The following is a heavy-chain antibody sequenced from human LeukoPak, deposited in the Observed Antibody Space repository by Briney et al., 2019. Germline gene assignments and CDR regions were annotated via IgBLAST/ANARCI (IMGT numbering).Heavy chain of an antibody. CDR3: AKDDTYYYGSGSAKDY. J-gene: IGHJ4*02. CDR1: GFTLSSYA. CDR2: ISGSGGST. Sequence: PGGSLRLSCAASGFTLSSYAMSWVRQAPGKGLEWVSAISGSGGSTYYADSVKGRFTISRDNSKNALYLQMNGLRAEDTAVYYCAKDDTYYYGSGSAKDYWGQGTLVTVSS. D-gene: IGHD3-10*01. V-gene: IGHV3-23*01.